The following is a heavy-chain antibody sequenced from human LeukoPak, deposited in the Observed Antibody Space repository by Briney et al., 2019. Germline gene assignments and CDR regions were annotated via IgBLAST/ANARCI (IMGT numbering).Heavy chain of an antibody. CDR3: ARDSSSLAFDY. D-gene: IGHD6-6*01. CDR1: GFTFSSYG. J-gene: IGHJ4*02. V-gene: IGHV3-33*01. Sequence: GGSLRLSCAASGFTFSSYGMHWVRQAPGKGLEWVAVIWYDGSNKYYADSVKGRFTISRDNSKNTLYLQMNSLRAEDTAVYYCARDSSSLAFDYRGQGTLVTVSS. CDR2: IWYDGSNK.